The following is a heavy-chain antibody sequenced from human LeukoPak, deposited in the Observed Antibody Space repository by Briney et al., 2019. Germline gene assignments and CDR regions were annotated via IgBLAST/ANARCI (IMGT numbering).Heavy chain of an antibody. Sequence: SGGSLRLSCAPSVFTFSKYWMLSVCQAPGKGLESVSRINTDGTVTTYADSVKGRFTVSRDNADNTMFLQMNSVRDEDTAMYYCATKQWLAPRPDSWGQGTPVTVSS. CDR1: VFTFSKYW. CDR3: ATKQWLAPRPDS. J-gene: IGHJ4*02. V-gene: IGHV3-74*01. D-gene: IGHD6-19*01. CDR2: INTDGTVT.